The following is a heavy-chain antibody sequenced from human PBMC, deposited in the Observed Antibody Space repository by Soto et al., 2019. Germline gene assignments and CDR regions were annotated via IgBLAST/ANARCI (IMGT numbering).Heavy chain of an antibody. Sequence: QVQLVQSGAEVKKPGASVKVSCKASGYTFTSYGISWVRQAPGQGLEWMGWISAYNGNTNYAQKLQCRVTMTTDTTTSTAYMELRRLRSDDTAVYYCARDCSSTSCYRGDHWFDPWGQGTLVTVSS. CDR3: ARDCSSTSCYRGDHWFDP. J-gene: IGHJ5*02. CDR2: ISAYNGNT. V-gene: IGHV1-18*04. D-gene: IGHD2-2*02. CDR1: GYTFTSYG.